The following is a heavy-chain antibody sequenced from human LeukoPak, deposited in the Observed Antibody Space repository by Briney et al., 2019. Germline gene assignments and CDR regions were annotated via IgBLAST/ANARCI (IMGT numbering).Heavy chain of an antibody. Sequence: GGSLRLSCAGSGFPFTSYSMSWVRQAPGKGLEWVSSISSASSYIYYADSVKGRFTISRDNDKDSLYLQLNRLKAGDTAVCYCARAPNAFGDLVYFDLWAMEPWSPSPQ. CDR1: GFPFTSYS. J-gene: IGHJ4*01. CDR3: ARAPNAFGDLVYFDL. V-gene: IGHV3-21*01. CDR2: ISSASSYI. D-gene: IGHD4-17*01.